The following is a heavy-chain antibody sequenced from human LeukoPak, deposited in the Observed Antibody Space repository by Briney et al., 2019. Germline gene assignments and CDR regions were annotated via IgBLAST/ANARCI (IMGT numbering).Heavy chain of an antibody. J-gene: IGHJ4*02. CDR2: LSSSGSAF. CDR1: GFTFRSYE. Sequence: GGSLTLSCEDSGFTFRSYEMNWVRQAPGKGLEWIAYLSSSGSAFSYADSVKGRFTISRDNAKNSLYLQMNSLRAEDTAVYYCARDRSWGFTYYYDSSGYAARRDYWGQGTLVTVSS. V-gene: IGHV3-48*03. CDR3: ARDRSWGFTYYYDSSGYAARRDY. D-gene: IGHD3-22*01.